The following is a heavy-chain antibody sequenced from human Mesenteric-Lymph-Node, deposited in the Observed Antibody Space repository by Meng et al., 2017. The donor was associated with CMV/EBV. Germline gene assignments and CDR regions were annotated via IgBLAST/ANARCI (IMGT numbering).Heavy chain of an antibody. V-gene: IGHV3-23*03. CDR1: GFTFSSYS. Sequence: GGSLRLSCAASGFTFSSYSMNWVHQAPGKGLEWVSVIYSGGSSTYYADSVKGRFTISRDNSKNTLYLQMNSLRAEDTAVYYCAKDWGSGVVDYWGQGTLVTVSS. CDR3: AKDWGSGVVDY. J-gene: IGHJ4*02. D-gene: IGHD3-16*01. CDR2: IYSGGSST.